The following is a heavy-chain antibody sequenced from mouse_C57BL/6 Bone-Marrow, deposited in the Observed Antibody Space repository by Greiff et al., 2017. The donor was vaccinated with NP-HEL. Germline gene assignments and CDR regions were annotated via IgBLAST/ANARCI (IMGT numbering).Heavy chain of an antibody. D-gene: IGHD1-1*01. Sequence: VQLQQSGPVLVKPGASVKMSCKASGYTFTDYYMNWVKQSHGKSLEWIGVINPYNGGTSYNQKFKGKATLTVDKSSSTAYMELNSLTSEDSAVYYCARTGPGRGTDVWGTGTTVTVSS. J-gene: IGHJ1*03. V-gene: IGHV1-19*01. CDR3: ARTGPGRGTDV. CDR1: GYTFTDYY. CDR2: INPYNGGT.